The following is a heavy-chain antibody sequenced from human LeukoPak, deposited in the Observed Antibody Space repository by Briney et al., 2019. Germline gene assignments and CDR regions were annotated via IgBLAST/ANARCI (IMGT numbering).Heavy chain of an antibody. CDR1: GYTFTSYG. D-gene: IGHD3-3*01. CDR3: ARAPPYDFWSGYYMDV. V-gene: IGHV1-18*01. J-gene: IGHJ6*03. Sequence: ASVKVSCKASGYTFTSYGISWVRQAPGQGLEWMGWISAYNGNTNYAQKLQGRVTMTTETSTSTAYMELRSLRSDDTAVYYCARAPPYDFWSGYYMDVWGKGTTVTVSS. CDR2: ISAYNGNT.